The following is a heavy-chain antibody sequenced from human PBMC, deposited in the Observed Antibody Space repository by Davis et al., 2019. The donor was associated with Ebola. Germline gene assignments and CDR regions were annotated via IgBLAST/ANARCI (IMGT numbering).Heavy chain of an antibody. J-gene: IGHJ5*02. V-gene: IGHV4-59*01. CDR3: AREIAAAGTPINWFDP. Sequence: PSETLSLTCTVSGGSISSYYWSWIRQPPGKGLEWIGYIYYSGSTNYNPSLKSRVTISVDTSKNQFSLKLSSVTAADTAVYYCAREIAAAGTPINWFDPWGQGTLVTVSS. CDR2: IYYSGST. D-gene: IGHD6-13*01. CDR1: GGSISSYY.